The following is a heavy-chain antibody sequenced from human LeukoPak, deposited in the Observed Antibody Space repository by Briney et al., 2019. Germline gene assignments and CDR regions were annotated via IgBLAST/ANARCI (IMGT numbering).Heavy chain of an antibody. D-gene: IGHD5-18*01. CDR3: ARGREGYSYGYDYYYYYMDV. CDR1: GGSISSSSYY. J-gene: IGHJ6*03. Sequence: SETLSLTCTVSGGSISSSSYYWGWIRQPPGKGLEWIGSIYYSGSTYYNPSLKSRVTISVDTSKNQFSLKLSSVTAADTAMYYCARGREGYSYGYDYYYYYMDVWGKGTTVTVSS. CDR2: IYYSGST. V-gene: IGHV4-39*07.